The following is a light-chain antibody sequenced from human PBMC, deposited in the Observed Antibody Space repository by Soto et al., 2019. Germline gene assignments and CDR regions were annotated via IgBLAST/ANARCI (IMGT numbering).Light chain of an antibody. Sequence: QSVLTQPPSASGTPGQRVTISCSGSSSNIGSNYVYWYQHLPGTAPKLLIYRNNQRPSGVPDRISGSKSGTSASLAISGLQSEDEADYYCAAWDETLIDVFGTGTKLTVL. V-gene: IGLV1-47*01. CDR2: RNN. CDR3: AAWDETLIDV. J-gene: IGLJ1*01. CDR1: SSNIGSNY.